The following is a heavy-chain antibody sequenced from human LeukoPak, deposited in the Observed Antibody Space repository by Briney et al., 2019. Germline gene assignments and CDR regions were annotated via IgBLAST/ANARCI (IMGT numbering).Heavy chain of an antibody. CDR1: GGSISSYY. J-gene: IGHJ4*02. D-gene: IGHD4-17*01. Sequence: SGTLSLTCTVSGGSISSYYWSWIRQPPGKGLEWIGYIYNSGSTRFNPSLKSRVTISGDTSKNQFSLKLSSVTAADTAVYYCARTWSTVTRIDYWGQGTLVTVSS. CDR2: IYNSGST. V-gene: IGHV4-59*01. CDR3: ARTWSTVTRIDY.